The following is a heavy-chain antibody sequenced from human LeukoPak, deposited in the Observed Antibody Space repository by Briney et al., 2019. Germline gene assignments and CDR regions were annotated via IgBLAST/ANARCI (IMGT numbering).Heavy chain of an antibody. J-gene: IGHJ4*02. Sequence: KPSETLSLTCTVSGGSISSYYWSWIRQPPGKGLEWIGYIYYSGSTNYNPSLKSRVTISVDTSKNQFSLKLSSVTAADTAVYYCARRALSRSYFDYWGQGTLVTVSS. CDR1: GGSISSYY. CDR3: ARRALSRSYFDY. D-gene: IGHD2/OR15-2a*01. V-gene: IGHV4-59*01. CDR2: IYYSGST.